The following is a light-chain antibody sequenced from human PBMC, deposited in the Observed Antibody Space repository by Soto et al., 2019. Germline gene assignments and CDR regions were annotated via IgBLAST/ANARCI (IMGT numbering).Light chain of an antibody. Sequence: QPVLTQPPSVSGAPGQRVLISCTGSSSNLGAGYDVHWYQQLPGTSPKVLMYGNTRRPSGVPDRISGSKSGTSASLVITGLQAEDEADYYCQSYDNRLSAPVFGGGTKLTVL. CDR2: GNT. J-gene: IGLJ2*01. CDR3: QSYDNRLSAPV. V-gene: IGLV1-40*01. CDR1: SSNLGAGYD.